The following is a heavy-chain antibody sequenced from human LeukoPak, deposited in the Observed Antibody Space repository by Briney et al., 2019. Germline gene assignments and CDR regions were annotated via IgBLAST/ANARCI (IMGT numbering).Heavy chain of an antibody. V-gene: IGHV1-18*01. CDR2: ISADNGQT. J-gene: IGHJ4*02. Sequence: ASVNVSCKASGYTFTNYGLSWVRQAPGQGLEWMGWISADNGQTRYSQKFQERVKMTTDTSTNTAYMELRSLTSDDAAVYYCGREWCDRRFCWGIDYWGQGTLVTVSS. CDR3: GREWCDRRFCWGIDY. CDR1: GYTFTNYG. D-gene: IGHD2-8*02.